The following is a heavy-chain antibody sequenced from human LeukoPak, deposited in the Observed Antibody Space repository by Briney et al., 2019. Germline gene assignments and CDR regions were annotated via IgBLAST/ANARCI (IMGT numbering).Heavy chain of an antibody. CDR3: ARAGYCSGGSCYPQVTPAY. CDR1: GYTFTCYA. V-gene: IGHV7-4-1*02. Sequence: ASVKVSCKASGYTFTCYAMNWVRQAPGQGGEWMGWINTNTGNPTYAQGFTGRFVFSLDTSVSTAYLQISSLKAEDTAVYYCARAGYCSGGSCYPQVTPAYWGQGTLVTVSS. J-gene: IGHJ4*02. D-gene: IGHD2-15*01. CDR2: INTNTGNP.